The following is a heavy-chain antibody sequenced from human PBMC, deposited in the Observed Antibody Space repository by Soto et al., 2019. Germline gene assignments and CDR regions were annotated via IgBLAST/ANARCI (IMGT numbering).Heavy chain of an antibody. Sequence: SETLSLTCTVSGGSISSYYWSRIRQPPGKGLEWIGYIYYSGSTNYNPSLKSRVTISVDTSKNQFSLKLSSVTAADTAVYYCARLGWMRCGELSPYHYYYMDGWGKGTTVTVSS. CDR2: IYYSGST. J-gene: IGHJ6*03. CDR3: ARLGWMRCGELSPYHYYYMDG. V-gene: IGHV4-59*08. D-gene: IGHD3-10*01. CDR1: GGSISSYY.